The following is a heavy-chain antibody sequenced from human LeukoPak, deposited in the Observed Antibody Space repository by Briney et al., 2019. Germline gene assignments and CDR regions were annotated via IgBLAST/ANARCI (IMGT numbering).Heavy chain of an antibody. CDR3: AKGYRITMVRGTRFDY. V-gene: IGHV4-31*03. J-gene: IGHJ4*02. CDR2: IYYSGST. CDR1: GGSISSVGYY. D-gene: IGHD3-10*01. Sequence: SETLSLTCTVSGGSISSVGYYWSWIRQHPGKGLEWIGYIYYSGSTYYNPSLKSRVTISVDTSKNQFSLKLSSVTAADTAVYYCAKGYRITMVRGTRFDYWGQGTLVTVSS.